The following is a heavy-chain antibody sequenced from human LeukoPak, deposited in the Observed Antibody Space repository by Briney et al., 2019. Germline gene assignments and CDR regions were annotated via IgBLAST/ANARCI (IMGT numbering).Heavy chain of an antibody. J-gene: IGHJ4*02. D-gene: IGHD5-18*01. CDR2: ISYDGSNK. V-gene: IGHV3-30-3*01. CDR1: GFTFSSYA. Sequence: GGSLRLSCAASGFTFSSYAMHWVRQAPGKGLEWVAVISYDGSNKYYADSVKGRFTISRDNSKNTLYLQMNSLRAEDTAVYYCARPVDTAMVWFDYWGQGPLVPVSS. CDR3: ARPVDTAMVWFDY.